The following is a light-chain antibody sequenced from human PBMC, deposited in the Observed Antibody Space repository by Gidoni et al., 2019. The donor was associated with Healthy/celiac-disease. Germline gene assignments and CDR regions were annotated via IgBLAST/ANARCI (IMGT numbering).Light chain of an antibody. J-gene: IGKJ3*01. Sequence: IVLTQSPATLSLSPGERATLSCRASQSVSSYLACHQQKPGQAPRLLIYDASNSATGIPARCSGSGSGTDFTLTISSLEPEDFAVYYCQQRSNWPPLFGPGTKVEIK. V-gene: IGKV3-11*01. CDR3: QQRSNWPPL. CDR1: QSVSSY. CDR2: DAS.